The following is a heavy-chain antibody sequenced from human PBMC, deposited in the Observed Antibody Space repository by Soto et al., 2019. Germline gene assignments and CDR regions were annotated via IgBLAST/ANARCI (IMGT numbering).Heavy chain of an antibody. CDR2: IYWDNDK. J-gene: IGHJ4*02. CDR3: ARSLWFGELH. Sequence: QITLKESGPTLVKPTQTLTLTCSFSGFSLSTNGVGVCWIRQSPGKALEWLAIIYWDNDKRYSPSLKSRVIITKDTSKNQVVLTVTNREPVDTCTYYCARSLWFGELHWGQGALVTVSS. D-gene: IGHD3-10*01. V-gene: IGHV2-5*02. CDR1: GFSLSTNGVG.